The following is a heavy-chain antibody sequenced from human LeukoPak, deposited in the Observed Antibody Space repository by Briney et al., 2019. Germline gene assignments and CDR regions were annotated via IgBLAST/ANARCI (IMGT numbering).Heavy chain of an antibody. D-gene: IGHD6-19*01. J-gene: IGHJ4*02. V-gene: IGHV3-21*01. CDR2: ISGGSSFT. Sequence: PGGSLRLSCAASGFSFSSFSMNWVRQAPGKGLEWVSYISGGSSFTYYVDSVKGRFTISRDNAKNSLYLQMNSLRAEDTAVYYCARDLGYSSGPNYWGQGTRVTVSS. CDR1: GFSFSSFS. CDR3: ARDLGYSSGPNY.